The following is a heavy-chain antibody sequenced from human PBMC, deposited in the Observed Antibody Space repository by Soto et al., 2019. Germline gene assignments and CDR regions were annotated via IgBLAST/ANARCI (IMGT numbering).Heavy chain of an antibody. Sequence: PGESLKISCKGSGYSFTSYWIGWVRQMPGKGLEWMGIIYPGDSDTRYSPSFQGQVTISADKSISTAYLQWSSLKASDTAMYYCASSYSSSSSGGYGMDVWGQGTTVTVSS. D-gene: IGHD6-6*01. CDR1: GYSFTSYW. CDR3: ASSYSSSSSGGYGMDV. V-gene: IGHV5-51*01. CDR2: IYPGDSDT. J-gene: IGHJ6*02.